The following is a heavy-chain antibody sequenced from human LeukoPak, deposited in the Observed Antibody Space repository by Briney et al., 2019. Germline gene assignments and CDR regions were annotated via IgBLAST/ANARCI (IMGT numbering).Heavy chain of an antibody. D-gene: IGHD3-3*01. CDR2: TIPIFGTA. Sequence: SVKVSCKASGGTFSSYAISWVRQAPGQGLEWMGRTIPIFGTANYAQKFQGRVTITTDESTSTAYMELSSLRSEDTAVYYCARTYYDFWSGYSNYYYYYMDVWGKGTTVTVSS. CDR1: GGTFSSYA. J-gene: IGHJ6*03. CDR3: ARTYYDFWSGYSNYYYYYMDV. V-gene: IGHV1-69*05.